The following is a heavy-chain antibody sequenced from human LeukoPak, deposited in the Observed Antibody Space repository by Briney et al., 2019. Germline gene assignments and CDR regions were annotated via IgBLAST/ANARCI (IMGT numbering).Heavy chain of an antibody. CDR1: GGSISSSNW. D-gene: IGHD3-22*01. CDR3: ARSTGDYYDSMGNAFDI. V-gene: IGHV4-4*02. CDR2: IYHSGST. J-gene: IGHJ3*02. Sequence: SETLSLTCGVSGGSISSSNWWSWVRQPPGKGLEWIGEIYHSGSTNYNPSLRSRVTISVDKSKNQFSLKLSSVTAADTAVYYCARSTGDYYDSMGNAFDIWGQGTKVTVSS.